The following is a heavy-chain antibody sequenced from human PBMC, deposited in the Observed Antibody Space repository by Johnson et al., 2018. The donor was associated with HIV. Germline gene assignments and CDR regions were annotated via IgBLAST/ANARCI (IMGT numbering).Heavy chain of an antibody. V-gene: IGHV3-33*01. Sequence: QVQLVESGGGLVQPGGSLRLSCAVSGFTFSTYGMHWVRQGPGKGLEWVAVIWYDGTDKYYADSVKGRFTISRNNVQNSMLLQMNSLRADDTAVYFCVRRMVVGYVAFDIWGQGTMVSVSS. D-gene: IGHD2-21*01. CDR3: VRRMVVGYVAFDI. J-gene: IGHJ3*02. CDR2: IWYDGTDK. CDR1: GFTFSTYG.